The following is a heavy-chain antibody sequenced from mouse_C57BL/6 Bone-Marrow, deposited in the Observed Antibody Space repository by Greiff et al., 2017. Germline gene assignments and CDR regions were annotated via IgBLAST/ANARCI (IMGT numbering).Heavy chain of an antibody. Sequence: EVQLQESGPGLVKPSQSLSLTCSVTGYSITSGYYWNWIRQFPGNKLEWMGYISYDGSNNYNPSLKNRISITRDTSKNQFFLKLNSVTTEDTATYYCASPYDYDGWYFDVWGTGTTGTVSS. J-gene: IGHJ1*03. CDR1: GYSITSGYY. CDR3: ASPYDYDGWYFDV. D-gene: IGHD2-4*01. CDR2: ISYDGSN. V-gene: IGHV3-6*01.